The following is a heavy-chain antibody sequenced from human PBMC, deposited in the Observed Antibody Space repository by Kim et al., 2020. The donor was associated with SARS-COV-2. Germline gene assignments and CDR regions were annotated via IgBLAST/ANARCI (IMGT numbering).Heavy chain of an antibody. V-gene: IGHV4-59*12. D-gene: IGHD5-18*01. CDR3: ARERGIQLFRFDP. Sequence: YNPTLKSRVTISEDTSKNQFSLKLRSVTAAHTAVYYCARERGIQLFRFDPWGQGTLVTVSS. J-gene: IGHJ5*02.